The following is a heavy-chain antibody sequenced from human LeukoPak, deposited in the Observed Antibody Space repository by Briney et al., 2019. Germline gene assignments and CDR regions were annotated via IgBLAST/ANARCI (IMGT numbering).Heavy chain of an antibody. CDR1: GFSFRTHW. Sequence: GGSLRLSCAASGFSFRTHWMSWVRQAPGKGLEWVANINQDGRKKFYVDSVEGRFTISRDDAKASLFLQMNSLRVEDTAVYYCAKWMGRDSWGQGTLVTVSS. V-gene: IGHV3-7*02. CDR2: INQDGRKK. CDR3: AKWMGRDS. J-gene: IGHJ4*02. D-gene: IGHD6-19*01.